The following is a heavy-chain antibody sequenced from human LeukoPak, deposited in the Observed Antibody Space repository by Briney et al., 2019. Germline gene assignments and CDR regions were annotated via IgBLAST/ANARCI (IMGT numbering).Heavy chain of an antibody. CDR2: ISYNGSNK. D-gene: IGHD6-19*01. V-gene: IGHV3-30*18. Sequence: PGRSLRLSCAASGFTFSSNGMHWVRQAPGKGLEWVAVISYNGSNKYYADSVKGRFTISRDNSKNTLYLQMNSLRAEDTAVYYCAKDVQWLVLFYWGQGTLVTVSS. J-gene: IGHJ4*02. CDR1: GFTFSSNG. CDR3: AKDVQWLVLFY.